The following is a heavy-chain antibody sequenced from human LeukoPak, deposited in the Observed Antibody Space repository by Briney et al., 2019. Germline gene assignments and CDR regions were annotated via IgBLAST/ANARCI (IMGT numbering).Heavy chain of an antibody. CDR3: ARLHCSGGSCYLTGAHWFDP. V-gene: IGHV4-34*01. J-gene: IGHJ5*02. Sequence: SETLSLTCAVYGGSLSGYYWSWIRQPPGKGLEWIGEINHSGSTNYNPSLKSRVTISVDTSKNQFSLKLSSVTAADTAVYYCARLHCSGGSCYLTGAHWFDPWGQGTLVTVSS. CDR1: GGSLSGYY. D-gene: IGHD2-15*01. CDR2: INHSGST.